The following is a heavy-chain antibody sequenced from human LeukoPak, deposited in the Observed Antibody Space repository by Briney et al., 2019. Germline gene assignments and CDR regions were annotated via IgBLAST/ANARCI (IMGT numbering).Heavy chain of an antibody. Sequence: ASVKVSFKASGYTFTNNYLHWVRQAPGQGLEWMGMIYPRDGSTSYAQNFQGRVTVTRDTSTTTVHMELRGLRSEDTAVYYCARDQEGFDYWGQGTVVTVSS. V-gene: IGHV1-46*01. CDR3: ARDQEGFDY. CDR1: GYTFTNNY. CDR2: IYPRDGST. J-gene: IGHJ4*02.